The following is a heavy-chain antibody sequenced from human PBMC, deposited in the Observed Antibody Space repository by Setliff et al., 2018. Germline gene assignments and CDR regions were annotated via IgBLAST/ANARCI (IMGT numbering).Heavy chain of an antibody. CDR3: TRADHTVTTTFDY. D-gene: IGHD4-17*01. J-gene: IGHJ4*02. CDR1: GYTFSTYG. CDR2: INTKTGDP. V-gene: IGHV7-4-1*02. Sequence: ASVKVSCKDSGYTFSTYGISWVRQAPGQGLEWMGWINTKTGDPTYAQGFTGRFAFSLDTSVSTAYLHISSLKAEDTAVYYCTRADHTVTTTFDYWGQGTLVTVSS.